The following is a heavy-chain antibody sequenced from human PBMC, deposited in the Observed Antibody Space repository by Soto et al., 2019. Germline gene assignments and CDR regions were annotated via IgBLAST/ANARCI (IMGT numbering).Heavy chain of an antibody. J-gene: IGHJ4*02. Sequence: PSETLSLTCTVSGGSISSYYWSWIRQPAGKGLEWIGRIYTSGSTNYNPSLKSRVSFSLDKSNNHFSLTLTSLTAADTAVYYCARNPSSHWYVFDYWGQGIRVTSPQ. V-gene: IGHV4-4*07. D-gene: IGHD2-2*01. CDR1: GGSISSYY. CDR3: ARNPSSHWYVFDY. CDR2: IYTSGST.